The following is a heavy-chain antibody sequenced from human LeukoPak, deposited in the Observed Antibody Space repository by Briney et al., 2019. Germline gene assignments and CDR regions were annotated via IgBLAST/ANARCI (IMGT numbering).Heavy chain of an antibody. V-gene: IGHV3-74*01. CDR3: ARGGVVAAFDY. D-gene: IGHD2-15*01. Sequence: GGSLRLSCAASGFTLSDYWMHWVRQAPGKGLVWVSHITNDGSSTNYADPVKGRFTISRDSAKNTLYLQMNCLRVEDTAVYYCARGGVVAAFDYWGQGTLVTVSS. CDR1: GFTLSDYW. J-gene: IGHJ4*02. CDR2: ITNDGSST.